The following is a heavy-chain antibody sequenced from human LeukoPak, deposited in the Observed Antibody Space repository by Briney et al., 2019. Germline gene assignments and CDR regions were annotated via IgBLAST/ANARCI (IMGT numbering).Heavy chain of an antibody. J-gene: IGHJ4*02. CDR1: GFTFTTYS. CDR3: ARDSRGGYDRIGYFDY. D-gene: IGHD3-22*01. CDR2: ISSSSGYI. V-gene: IGHV3-21*01. Sequence: GGSLRLSCAAPGFTFTTYSMNWVRQAPGKGLEWVSSISSSSGYIYYADSVKGRFTISRDNAKSSLYLQLNSLRAEDTAVYYCARDSRGGYDRIGYFDYWGQGTLVTVSS.